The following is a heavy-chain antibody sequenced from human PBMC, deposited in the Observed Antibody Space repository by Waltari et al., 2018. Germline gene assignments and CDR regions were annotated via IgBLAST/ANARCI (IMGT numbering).Heavy chain of an antibody. V-gene: IGHV4-39*07. J-gene: IGHJ5*02. CDR2: IYYSGST. CDR3: ARGWYYYDSSWFDP. CDR1: GGSISSSSYY. D-gene: IGHD3-22*01. Sequence: QLQLQESGPGLVKPSETLSLTCTVSGGSISSSSYYWGWIRQPPGKGLEWIGSIYYSGSTYYNPSLKSRVTISVDTSKNQFSLKLSSVTAADTAVYYCARGWYYYDSSWFDPWGQGTLVTVSS.